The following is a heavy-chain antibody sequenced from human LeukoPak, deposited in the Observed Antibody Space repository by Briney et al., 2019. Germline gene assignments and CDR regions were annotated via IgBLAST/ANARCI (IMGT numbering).Heavy chain of an antibody. V-gene: IGHV3-74*01. D-gene: IGHD2-15*01. CDR3: AKDRGGDCSGGRCYYYYYYMDV. J-gene: IGHJ6*03. CDR1: GFTFSNYW. CDR2: INSDGSST. Sequence: HPGGSLRLSCAASGFTFSNYWMHWVRQAPGKGLVWVSRINSDGSSTSYADSVKGRFTISRDNAKNTLYLQMNSLRAEDTAVYYCAKDRGGDCSGGRCYYYYYYMDVWGKGTTVTVSS.